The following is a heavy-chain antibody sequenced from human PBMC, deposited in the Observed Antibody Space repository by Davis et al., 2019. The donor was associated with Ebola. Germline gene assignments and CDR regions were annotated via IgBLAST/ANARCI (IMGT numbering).Heavy chain of an antibody. Sequence: SETLSLTCTLSGCSISNYYWTWIRQPPGKGLEWIGYIHYSGTTNYNPSLKSRVTISIDTSKNLFSLKLRSLTAADTAVYYCARDMSWYTNWGQGTLVTVSS. D-gene: IGHD6-13*01. V-gene: IGHV4-59*01. J-gene: IGHJ4*02. CDR1: GCSISNYY. CDR2: IHYSGTT. CDR3: ARDMSWYTN.